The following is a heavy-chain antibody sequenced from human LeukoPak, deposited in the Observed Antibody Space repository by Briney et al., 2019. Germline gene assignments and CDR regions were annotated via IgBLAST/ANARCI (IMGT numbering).Heavy chain of an antibody. J-gene: IGHJ3*02. V-gene: IGHV1-2*02. CDR3: ARAGDFWSGRDAFDI. CDR1: GYTFTGYY. Sequence: VASVKVSCKASGYTFTGYYMHWVRQAPGQGLEWMGWINPNSGGTNYAQKFQGRVTMTRDTSISTAYMELSRLRSDDTAVYYCARAGDFWSGRDAFDIWGQGTMVTVSS. D-gene: IGHD3-3*01. CDR2: INPNSGGT.